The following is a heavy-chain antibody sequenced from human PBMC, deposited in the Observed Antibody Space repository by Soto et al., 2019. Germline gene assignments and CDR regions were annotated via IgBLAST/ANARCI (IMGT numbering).Heavy chain of an antibody. J-gene: IGHJ6*02. CDR1: GGTFSSYA. D-gene: IGHD3-3*01. V-gene: IGHV1-69*13. CDR2: IIPIFGTA. Sequence: VASVKVSCKASGGTFSSYAISWVRQAPGQGLEWMGGIIPIFGTANYAQKFQGRVTITADESTSTAYMELSSLRSEDTAVYYCARYKDGPFFGVVIIDDYYYGMDVWGQGTTVTVSS. CDR3: ARYKDGPFFGVVIIDDYYYGMDV.